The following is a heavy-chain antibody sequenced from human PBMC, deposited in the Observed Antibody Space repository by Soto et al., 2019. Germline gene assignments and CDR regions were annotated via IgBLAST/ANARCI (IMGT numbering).Heavy chain of an antibody. CDR3: AREIPDDYGDYGLDY. J-gene: IGHJ4*02. CDR2: IWYDGSNK. Sequence: QVQLVESGGGVVQPGRSLRLSCAASGFTFSSYGMHWVRQAPGKGLEWVAVIWYDGSNKYYADSVKGRFTISRDNSKNTLYLQMNNLRAEDTAVYYCAREIPDDYGDYGLDYWGQGTLVTVSS. D-gene: IGHD4-17*01. V-gene: IGHV3-33*01. CDR1: GFTFSSYG.